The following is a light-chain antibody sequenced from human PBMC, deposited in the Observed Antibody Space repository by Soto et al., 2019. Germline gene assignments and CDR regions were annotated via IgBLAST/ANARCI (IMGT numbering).Light chain of an antibody. Sequence: QSVLTQPPSVSGAPGQRVTISCTGSSSNIGAGYDVHWYQQLPGTAPKLLIYGNSNRPSGVPDRFSGSKSGTSASLAIAGLQAEDEADYYCHSYDSSLSGGGFCGGTKLNVL. CDR3: HSYDSSLSGGG. J-gene: IGLJ3*02. V-gene: IGLV1-40*01. CDR2: GNS. CDR1: SSNIGAGYD.